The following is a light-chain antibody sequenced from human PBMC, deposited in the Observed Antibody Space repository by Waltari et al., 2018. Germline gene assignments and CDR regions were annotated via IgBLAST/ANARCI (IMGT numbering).Light chain of an antibody. CDR3: QQYHHLPLT. Sequence: DIQMTQSPSSLSASVGARVTITCQASQGISNSLNWYQQKPGKAPKLLIYDASSLEAGVPSTFSASGSGTHFTFTISSLQPDDVATYYCQQYHHLPLTFGGGSKVEVK. CDR1: QGISNS. V-gene: IGKV1-33*01. J-gene: IGKJ4*01. CDR2: DAS.